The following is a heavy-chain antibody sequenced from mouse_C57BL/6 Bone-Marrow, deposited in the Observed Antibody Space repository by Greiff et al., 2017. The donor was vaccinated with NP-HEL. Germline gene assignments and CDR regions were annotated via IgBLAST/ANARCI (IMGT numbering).Heavy chain of an antibody. J-gene: IGHJ3*01. CDR3: ARVTRTWFAY. CDR2: ISDGGSYT. V-gene: IGHV5-4*01. Sequence: EVQLVESGGGLVKPGGSLKLSCAASGFTFSSSAMSWVRQTPEKRLEWVATISDGGSYTYYPDNVKGRFTISRDNAKNNLYLQMSHLKSEDTAMYYCARVTRTWFAYWGQGTLVTVSA. D-gene: IGHD1-1*01. CDR1: GFTFSSSA.